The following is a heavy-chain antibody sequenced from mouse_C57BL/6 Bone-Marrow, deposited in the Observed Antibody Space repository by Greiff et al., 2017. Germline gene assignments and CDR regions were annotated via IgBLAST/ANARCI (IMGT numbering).Heavy chain of an antibody. V-gene: IGHV1-19*01. D-gene: IGHD2-4*01. J-gene: IGHJ3*01. CDR1: GYTFTDYY. CDR3: ARYDSLFAY. Sequence: VQLQQSGPVLVKPGASVKMSCKASGYTFTDYYMNWVKQSHGKSLEWIGVINPYNGGTSYNQKFKGKATLTVDKSSSTAYMELNSLTSEDSAVYYCARYDSLFAYWGQGTLVTVSA. CDR2: INPYNGGT.